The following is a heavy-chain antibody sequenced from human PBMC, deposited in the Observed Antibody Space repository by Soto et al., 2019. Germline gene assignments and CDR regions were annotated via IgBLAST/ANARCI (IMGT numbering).Heavy chain of an antibody. CDR1: GASLTSGLYF. Sequence: QLQLQESGPGLVKPSETLSLTCSVSGASLTSGLYFWVWIRQTPGKGLEWIGSISYSGTTYSNPSLKSRLTLSLATSKTHFSLKLTSVTAAVTAVYYCASEYSSSSWFDPWGQGALVTVSS. CDR3: ASEYSSSSWFDP. V-gene: IGHV4-39*02. CDR2: ISYSGTT. J-gene: IGHJ5*02. D-gene: IGHD6-6*01.